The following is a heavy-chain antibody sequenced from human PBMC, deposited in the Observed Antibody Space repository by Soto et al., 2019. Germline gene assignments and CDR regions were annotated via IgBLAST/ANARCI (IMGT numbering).Heavy chain of an antibody. CDR1: GFTFSSYA. CDR2: VGGVGNT. Sequence: GSLRLSGAASGFTFSSYAMSWVRQAPGKGLEWVSVVGGVGNTYYADSVKGRFTISRDNSKNTLYLQMNSLRAEDTAVYYCARPLYYDSSGVTRCFDSWGQGTPVTVSS. J-gene: IGHJ4*02. CDR3: ARPLYYDSSGVTRCFDS. V-gene: IGHV3-23*01. D-gene: IGHD3-22*01.